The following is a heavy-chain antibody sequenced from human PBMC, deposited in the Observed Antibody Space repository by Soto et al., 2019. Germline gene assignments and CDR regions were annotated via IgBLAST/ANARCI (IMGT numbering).Heavy chain of an antibody. CDR2: INHSGST. J-gene: IGHJ5*02. Sequence: SETLSLTCAVYGGSFSGYYWSWIRQPPGKGLEWIGEINHSGSTNYNPSLKSRVTISVDTSKNQFSLKLSSVTAADTAVYYCARGPDIVVVPAAIPRWLDPWGQGTLVTVSS. D-gene: IGHD2-2*02. CDR1: GGSFSGYY. V-gene: IGHV4-34*01. CDR3: ARGPDIVVVPAAIPRWLDP.